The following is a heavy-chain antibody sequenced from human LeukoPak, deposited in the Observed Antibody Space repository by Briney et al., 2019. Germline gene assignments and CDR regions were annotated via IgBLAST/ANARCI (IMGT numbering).Heavy chain of an antibody. CDR3: VRDGHRLYDYYYYYMDV. V-gene: IGHV1-18*01. Sequence: ASVKVSCKASGYTFTRYGISWVRQAPGLRLEWMGWISAYNGHTNYTQKLQGRVTMTTDTSTSTAYMELRSLRSDDTAVYFCVRDGHRLYDYYYYYMDVWGKGTTVTVSS. D-gene: IGHD2-2*02. CDR1: GYTFTRYG. J-gene: IGHJ6*03. CDR2: ISAYNGHT.